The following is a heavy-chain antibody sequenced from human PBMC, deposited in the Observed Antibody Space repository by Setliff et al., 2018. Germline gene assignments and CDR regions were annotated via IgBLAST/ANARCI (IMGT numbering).Heavy chain of an antibody. CDR1: GGSISSQD. CDR3: AKDRTTQGMINWFDP. Sequence: SETLSLTCTVSGGSISSQDWSWIRQPPGKGLEWIGHVYSRGYTEYNPSLRSRVTISVDTSKNQFSLKLSSVTAADTAVYYCAKDRTTQGMINWFDPWGQGTLVTVSS. CDR2: VYSRGYT. J-gene: IGHJ5*02. D-gene: IGHD1-1*01. V-gene: IGHV4-4*08.